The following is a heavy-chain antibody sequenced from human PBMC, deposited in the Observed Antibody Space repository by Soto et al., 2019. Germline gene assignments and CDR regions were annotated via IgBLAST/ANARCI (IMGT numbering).Heavy chain of an antibody. CDR1: GDSISSYY. D-gene: IGHD6-13*01. Sequence: SETLALTCTVSGDSISSYYWTWIRQPPGKGLEWIGYIHYSGTTNYNPSLKSRVTISLDTSKNQFSLKLRSVTAADTAVYYCARDELRSAVAGSFYGMDVWGQGTTVTVSS. CDR2: IHYSGTT. CDR3: ARDELRSAVAGSFYGMDV. J-gene: IGHJ6*02. V-gene: IGHV4-59*01.